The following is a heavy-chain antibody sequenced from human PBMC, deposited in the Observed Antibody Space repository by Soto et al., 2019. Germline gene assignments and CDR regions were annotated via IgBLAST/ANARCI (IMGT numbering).Heavy chain of an antibody. J-gene: IGHJ3*02. Sequence: QVQLQQWGAGLLKPSETLSLTCAVYGGSFSGYYWSWIRQPPGKGLEWIGEINHSGSTNYNPSLKRRVTISVDTSKNQCSLKLSSVTAADTAVYYCARDWNTDDAFDIWGQGTMVTVSS. D-gene: IGHD1-1*01. CDR3: ARDWNTDDAFDI. CDR1: GGSFSGYY. CDR2: INHSGST. V-gene: IGHV4-34*01.